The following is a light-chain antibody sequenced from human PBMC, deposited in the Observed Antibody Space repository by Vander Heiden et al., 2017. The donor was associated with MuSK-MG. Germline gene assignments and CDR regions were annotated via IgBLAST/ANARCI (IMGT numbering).Light chain of an antibody. CDR2: KAS. CDR1: QSIRSS. J-gene: IGKJ2*01. CDR3: QEYYTYST. V-gene: IGKV1-5*03. Sequence: DIQMTQFPSTLSASVGDRVTITCRASQSIRSSLAWYQQKPEKTPKLLIYKASTLESGVPSRFSGSGFGTEFTLTSSSLQPDDFATYYCQEYYTYSTFGQGTKVDIK.